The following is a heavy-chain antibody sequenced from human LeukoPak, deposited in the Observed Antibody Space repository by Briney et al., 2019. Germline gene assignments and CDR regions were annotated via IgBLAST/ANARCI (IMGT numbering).Heavy chain of an antibody. CDR2: INHSGST. V-gene: IGHV4-34*01. CDR3: ARARTTMVRRYFDY. Sequence: SETLSLTCTVSGGSISSFYWSWIRQPPGKGLEWIGEINHSGSTNYNPSLKSRVTISVDTSKNQFSLKLSSVTAADTAVYYCARARTTMVRRYFDYWGQGTLVTVSS. J-gene: IGHJ4*02. CDR1: GGSISSFY. D-gene: IGHD3-10*01.